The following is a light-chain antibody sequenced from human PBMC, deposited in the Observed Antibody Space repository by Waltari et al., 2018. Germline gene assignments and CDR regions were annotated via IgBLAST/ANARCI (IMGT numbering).Light chain of an antibody. CDR1: QSISSW. Sequence: IQMTQSPSSLSASVGDTVTITCRASQSISSWLDWYQQKPGKAPKLLIYKASSLQSGVPSRFSGSVSGTEFSLTISSLQPEDFASYYCLQYSSSPYSFGQGTKVEIK. J-gene: IGKJ2*03. CDR3: LQYSSSPYS. V-gene: IGKV1-12*01. CDR2: KAS.